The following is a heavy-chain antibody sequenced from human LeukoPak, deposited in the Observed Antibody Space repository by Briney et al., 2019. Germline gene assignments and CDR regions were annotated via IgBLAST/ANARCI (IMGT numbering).Heavy chain of an antibody. D-gene: IGHD6-13*01. CDR2: IRYDGSNK. CDR3: AKIHGVYSSSSQDFDY. V-gene: IGHV3-30*02. J-gene: IGHJ4*02. CDR1: GFTFSSYG. Sequence: GGSLRLSCAASGFTFSSYGMHWVRQAPGKGLEWVAFIRYDGSNKYYADSVKGRFTISRDNSKNTPYLQMNSLRAEDTAVYYCAKIHGVYSSSSQDFDYWGQGTLVTVSS.